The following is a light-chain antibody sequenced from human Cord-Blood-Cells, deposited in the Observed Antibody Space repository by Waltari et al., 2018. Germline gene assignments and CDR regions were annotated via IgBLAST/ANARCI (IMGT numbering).Light chain of an antibody. CDR1: QDISNY. Sequence: DIQMTQSPSSLSASVGDRVTITCQASQDISNYLNWYQQKPGKAPKLLIYDASNLETGVPSRFSGSGSGTDFTFTISSLQPEDIATYYCQQYVNLPLTFGPGTKVDIK. V-gene: IGKV1-33*01. CDR2: DAS. CDR3: QQYVNLPLT. J-gene: IGKJ3*01.